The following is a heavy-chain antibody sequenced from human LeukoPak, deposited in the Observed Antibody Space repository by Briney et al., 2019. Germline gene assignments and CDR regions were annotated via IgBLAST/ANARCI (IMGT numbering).Heavy chain of an antibody. J-gene: IGHJ6*02. Sequence: GASVKVSCKASGYTFTGYYMHWVRQASGQGLEWMGRINPNSGGTNYAQKFQGRVTMTRDTSISTAYMELSRLRSDDTAVYYCAREIRDCSSTSCYNYYGMDVWGQGTTVTVSS. V-gene: IGHV1-2*06. CDR2: INPNSGGT. CDR3: AREIRDCSSTSCYNYYGMDV. CDR1: GYTFTGYY. D-gene: IGHD2-2*01.